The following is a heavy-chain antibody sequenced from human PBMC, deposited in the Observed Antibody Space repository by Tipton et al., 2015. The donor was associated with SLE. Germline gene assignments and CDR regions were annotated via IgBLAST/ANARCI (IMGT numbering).Heavy chain of an antibody. V-gene: IGHV4-39*01. CDR2: IYYSGST. CDR1: GGSISSYY. CDR3: ARHGSMIVAVGY. Sequence: TLSLTCTVSGGSISSYYWGWIRQPPGKGLEWIGSIYYSGSTYYNPSLKSRVTISVDTSKNQFSLKLSSVTAADTAVYYCARHGSMIVAVGYWGQGTLVTVSS. D-gene: IGHD3-22*01. J-gene: IGHJ4*02.